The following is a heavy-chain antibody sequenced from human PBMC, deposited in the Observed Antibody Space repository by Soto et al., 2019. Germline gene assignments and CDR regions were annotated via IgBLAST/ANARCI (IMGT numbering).Heavy chain of an antibody. CDR2: ISGSDDST. CDR3: AKRSSSSTFAY. CDR1: GFTFSSYA. V-gene: IGHV3-23*01. D-gene: IGHD6-6*01. Sequence: EVQLLESGGGLVQPGESLRLSCAASGFTFSSYAMSWVRQAPGKGLEWVSVISGSDDSTYYADSVKGRFTISRDNSKNTLYLQMNSLRAEDTAVYYCAKRSSSSTFAYWGQGTLVPVSS. J-gene: IGHJ4*02.